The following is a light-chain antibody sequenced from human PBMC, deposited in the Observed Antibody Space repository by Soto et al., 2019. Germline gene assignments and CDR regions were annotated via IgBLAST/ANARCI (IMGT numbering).Light chain of an antibody. J-gene: IGKJ4*01. V-gene: IGKV3-11*01. CDR2: ETS. Sequence: EIVLTQSPATLSLSPGERATLSCRASESVRSYLAWYQQKPGQAPRLLIYETSTRATGIPARFSGSGSGTDFTLTISSLEPEAFAVYYCQQRSDWPLTFGGGTKVEIK. CDR3: QQRSDWPLT. CDR1: ESVRSY.